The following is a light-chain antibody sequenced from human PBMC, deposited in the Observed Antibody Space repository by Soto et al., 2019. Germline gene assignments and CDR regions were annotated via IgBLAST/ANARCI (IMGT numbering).Light chain of an antibody. CDR1: QSVRSNY. CDR2: GAS. CDR3: QHYGSAAYT. Sequence: EIVLTQSPGTLSLSPGERATLSCRASQSVRSNYLAWYQQKPGQAPRLLIYGASSRATGIPDRFSGSGSGTDFTLTNSRLEPEDFALYYCQHYGSAAYTFGQGTTQEIK. J-gene: IGKJ2*01. V-gene: IGKV3-20*01.